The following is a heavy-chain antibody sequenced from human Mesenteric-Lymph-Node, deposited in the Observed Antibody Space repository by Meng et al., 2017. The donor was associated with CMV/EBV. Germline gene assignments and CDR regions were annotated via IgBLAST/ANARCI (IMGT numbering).Heavy chain of an antibody. J-gene: IGHJ4*02. CDR3: ARGGLACCGGDGYRGIDH. CDR2: IYYSAGT. D-gene: IGHD2-21*01. Sequence: SETLSLTCTVSGGPISSGAYFWTWMRQPPGKGREWIGYIYYSAGTYYNSSLKSRVSMSIDTSKKTFSLKVTSVTAADTAVYYCARGGLACCGGDGYRGIDHWGQGTLVTVSS. V-gene: IGHV4-30-4*08. CDR1: GGPISSGAYF.